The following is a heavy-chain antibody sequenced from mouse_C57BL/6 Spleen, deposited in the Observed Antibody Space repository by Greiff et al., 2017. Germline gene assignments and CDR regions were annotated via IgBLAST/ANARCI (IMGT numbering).Heavy chain of an antibody. V-gene: IGHV1-55*01. D-gene: IGHD1-1*01. CDR1: GYTFTSYW. CDR3: ASGIGYYGSSLDY. CDR2: IYPGSGST. J-gene: IGHJ2*01. Sequence: QVQLQQPGAELVKPGASVKMSCKASGYTFTSYWITWVKQRPGQGLEWIGDIYPGSGSTNYHEKFKGKATLTVDTSSSTAYMQLSSLTSEDSAVYYCASGIGYYGSSLDYWGQGTTLTVSS.